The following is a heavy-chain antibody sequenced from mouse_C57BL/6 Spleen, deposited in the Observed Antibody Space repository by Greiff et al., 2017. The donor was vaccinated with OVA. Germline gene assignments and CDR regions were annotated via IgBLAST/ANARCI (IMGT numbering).Heavy chain of an antibody. J-gene: IGHJ2*01. V-gene: IGHV1-52*01. Sequence: QVQLQQPGAELVRPGSSVKLSCKASGYTFTSYWMHWVKQRPIQGLEWIGNIDPSDSETHYNQKFKDKATLTVDKSSSTAYMQLSSLTSEDSAVYYCARRGGYDGFDDWGQGTTLTVSS. CDR3: ARRGGYDGFDD. CDR2: IDPSDSET. D-gene: IGHD2-2*01. CDR1: GYTFTSYW.